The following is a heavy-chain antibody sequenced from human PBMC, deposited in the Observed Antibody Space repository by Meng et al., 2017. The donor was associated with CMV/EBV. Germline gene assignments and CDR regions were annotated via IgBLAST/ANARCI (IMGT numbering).Heavy chain of an antibody. J-gene: IGHJ6*02. D-gene: IGHD3-22*01. V-gene: IGHV3-21*01. CDR3: ARAAPYYYDKYGMDV. CDR1: GFTFSSYS. CDR2: ISSSSSYI. Sequence: GESLKISCAASGFTFSSYSMNWVRQAPGKGLEWVSSISSSSSYIYYADSVKGRFTISRDNAKNSLYLQMNSLRAEDTAAYYCARAAPYYYDKYGMDVWGQGTTVTVSS.